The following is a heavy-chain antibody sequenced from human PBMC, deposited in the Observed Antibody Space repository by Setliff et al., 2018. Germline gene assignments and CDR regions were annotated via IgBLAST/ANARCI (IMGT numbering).Heavy chain of an antibody. V-gene: IGHV3-20*04. D-gene: IGHD5-12*01. CDR3: ARDPVRGDGCNYDQ. Sequence: SLSLSCAASGFTFDDYVMSWVRQAPGKGLEWVSDINRNGGRIGYADPMKGRFTISRDNAKNSLYLQMNSLGAEDTALYYCARDPVRGDGCNYDQWGQGTLVTVSS. CDR2: INRNGGRI. CDR1: GFTFDDYV. J-gene: IGHJ4*02.